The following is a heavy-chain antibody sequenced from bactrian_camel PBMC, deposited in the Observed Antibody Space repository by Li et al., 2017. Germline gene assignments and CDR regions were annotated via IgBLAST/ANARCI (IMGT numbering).Heavy chain of an antibody. CDR1: EYIGIGSRYC. V-gene: IGHV3S53*01. CDR3: AAVAPTQLEFATRCPGLFGY. CDR2: HDNDGST. J-gene: IGHJ6*01. D-gene: IGHD7*01. Sequence: HVQLVESGGGSVQTGGSLRLSCVASEYIGIGSRYCIGWFRQAPGKEREGVALHDNDGSTSYTDSVKGRFTISEDNAKNTVYLQMNSLKPEDTAVYYCAAVAPTQLEFATRCPGLFGYWGQGTQVTVS.